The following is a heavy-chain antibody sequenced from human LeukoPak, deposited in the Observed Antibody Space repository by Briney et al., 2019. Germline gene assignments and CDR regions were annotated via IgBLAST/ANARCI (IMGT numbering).Heavy chain of an antibody. Sequence: ASVKVSCKASGYTFTGYYMHWVRQAPGQGLEWMGRINPNSGGTNYAQKFQGRVTMTRDTSISTAHMELSRLRSDDTAVYYCARDVAYDSSGYYSVDYWGQGTLVTVSS. CDR2: INPNSGGT. J-gene: IGHJ4*02. CDR3: ARDVAYDSSGYYSVDY. D-gene: IGHD3-22*01. CDR1: GYTFTGYY. V-gene: IGHV1-2*06.